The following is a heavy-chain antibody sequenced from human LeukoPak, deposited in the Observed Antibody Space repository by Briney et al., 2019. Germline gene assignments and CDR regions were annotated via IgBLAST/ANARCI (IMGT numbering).Heavy chain of an antibody. D-gene: IGHD6-19*01. CDR1: GFTFSSYA. Sequence: GGSLRLSCAASGFTFSSYAMSWVRQAPGKGLGWVSAISGSGGSTYYADSVKGRFTISRDNSKNTLYLQMNSLRAEDTAVYYCASSAGIAVASTFDYWGQGTLVTVSS. CDR2: ISGSGGST. V-gene: IGHV3-23*01. J-gene: IGHJ4*02. CDR3: ASSAGIAVASTFDY.